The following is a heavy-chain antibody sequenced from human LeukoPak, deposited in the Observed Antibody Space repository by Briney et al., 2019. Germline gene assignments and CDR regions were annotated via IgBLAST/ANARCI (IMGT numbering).Heavy chain of an antibody. D-gene: IGHD5-24*01. CDR2: ISAYNGNT. CDR1: GYTFTSYG. J-gene: IGHJ4*02. Sequence: ASVTVSCKASGYTFTSYGISWVRQAHGQGIEWMGWISAYNGNTNYAQTLQGRVTMTTDTSTSTAYMELRSLRSDDTAVYYCARDPRRTRRDGYNNDRYFDYWGQGTLVTVSS. V-gene: IGHV1-18*01. CDR3: ARDPRRTRRDGYNNDRYFDY.